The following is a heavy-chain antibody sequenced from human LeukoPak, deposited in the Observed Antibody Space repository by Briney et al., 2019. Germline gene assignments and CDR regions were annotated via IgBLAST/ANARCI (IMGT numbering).Heavy chain of an antibody. D-gene: IGHD4-17*01. CDR2: INPNSGGT. V-gene: IGHV1-2*06. Sequence: ASVKVSCKASGCTFTGYYIHWVRQAPGQGLEWMGRINPNSGGTNCAQKFQGRVTMTRDTSISTAYMEVSRLRSDDTAMYYCARSYGDSGNHFYYMDVWGKGTTVTVSS. J-gene: IGHJ6*03. CDR3: ARSYGDSGNHFYYMDV. CDR1: GCTFTGYY.